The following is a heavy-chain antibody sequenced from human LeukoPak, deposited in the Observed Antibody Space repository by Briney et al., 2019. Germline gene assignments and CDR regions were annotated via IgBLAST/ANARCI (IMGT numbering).Heavy chain of an antibody. D-gene: IGHD3-22*01. V-gene: IGHV3-23*01. CDR3: AKGNADSSGYFTFNYYYYYMDV. CDR2: ISGSGGST. Sequence: GGSLRLSCAASGFTFSSYAMGWVRQAPGKGLEWVSAISGSGGSTYYADSVKGRFTISRDNSKNTLYLQMNSLRAEDTAVYYCAKGNADSSGYFTFNYYYYYMDVWGKGTTVTVSS. J-gene: IGHJ6*03. CDR1: GFTFSSYA.